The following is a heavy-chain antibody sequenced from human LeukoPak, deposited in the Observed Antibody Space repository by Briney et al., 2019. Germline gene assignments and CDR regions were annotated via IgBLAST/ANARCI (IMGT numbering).Heavy chain of an antibody. CDR3: ARALEYYYDSSGYSDAFDI. V-gene: IGHV3-21*01. D-gene: IGHD3-22*01. Sequence: PGGSLRLSCAASGFTFSSYSMNWVRQAPGKGLEWVSSISSSSSYIYYADLVKGRFTISRDNAKNSLYLQMNSLRAEDTAVYYCARALEYYYDSSGYSDAFDIWGQGTMVTVSS. J-gene: IGHJ3*02. CDR2: ISSSSSYI. CDR1: GFTFSSYS.